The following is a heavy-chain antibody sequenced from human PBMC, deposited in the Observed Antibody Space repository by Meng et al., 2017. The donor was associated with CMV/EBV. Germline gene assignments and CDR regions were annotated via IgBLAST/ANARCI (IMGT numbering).Heavy chain of an antibody. CDR1: GGAISSGDYY. Sequence: HVQLLEAGPRLVKPSQTLSLICSVVGGAISSGDYYWSWFRQPPGKGLEWIGYIYYSGSTYYNPSLKSRVIISVDTSKNQFSLKLSSVTAADTAVYYCGRDNRRGGVDYWGQGTLVTVSS. V-gene: IGHV4-30-4*08. J-gene: IGHJ4*02. CDR2: IYYSGST. D-gene: IGHD3-3*01. CDR3: GRDNRRGGVDY.